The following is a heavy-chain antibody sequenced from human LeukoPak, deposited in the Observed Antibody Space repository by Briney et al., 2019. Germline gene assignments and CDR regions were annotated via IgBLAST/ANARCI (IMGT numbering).Heavy chain of an antibody. CDR3: ARCSSTSCYLLNYFDY. D-gene: IGHD2-2*01. J-gene: IGHJ4*02. Sequence: GGSLRLSCAASGFTFSSYSMNWVRQAPGKGLEWVSSISSSSSYIYYADSVKGRFTISRDNAKNSLYLQMNSLRAEDTAVYYCARCSSTSCYLLNYFDYWGQGTLVTVSS. CDR1: GFTFSSYS. CDR2: ISSSSSYI. V-gene: IGHV3-21*01.